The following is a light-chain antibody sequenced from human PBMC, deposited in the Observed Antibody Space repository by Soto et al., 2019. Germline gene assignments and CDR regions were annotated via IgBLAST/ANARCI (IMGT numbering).Light chain of an antibody. CDR2: WSS. CDR1: QTVLYSSNNKNA. V-gene: IGKV4-1*01. J-gene: IGKJ4*01. CDR3: KQYLGILT. Sequence: DIVMTQSPDSLAVSLGERATINCKSSQTVLYSSNNKNALAWFQQKPGQPPKLLIYWSSTRESGVRDRFSGSGSGTYFPLTISSRKAEDVAVYYCKQYLGILTFGGGTKVEIK.